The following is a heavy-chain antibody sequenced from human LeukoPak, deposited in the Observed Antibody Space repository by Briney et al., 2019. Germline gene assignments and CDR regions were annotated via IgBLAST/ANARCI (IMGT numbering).Heavy chain of an antibody. J-gene: IGHJ4*02. CDR1: GGSISSYY. V-gene: IGHV4-4*07. CDR2: LDTSGST. CDR3: ASTTYYYDSSGYYFLDY. Sequence: SETLSLTCTVSGGSISSYYWSWIRQPAGKGLEWIGRLDTSGSTNYNPSLKSRVTMSGDPSKKQFSLKLSSVTAADTAVYYCASTTYYYDSSGYYFLDYWGQGTLVTVSS. D-gene: IGHD3-22*01.